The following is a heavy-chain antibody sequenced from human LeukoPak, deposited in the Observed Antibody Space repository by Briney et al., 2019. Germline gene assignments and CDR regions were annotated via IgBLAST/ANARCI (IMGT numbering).Heavy chain of an antibody. D-gene: IGHD3-10*01. V-gene: IGHV3-66*04. J-gene: IGHJ4*02. CDR2: IYVSGTT. CDR1: GFTFSGFW. Sequence: GGSLRLSCAASGFTFSGFWMHWVRQAPGKRLEWLAFIYVSGTTFYAASVKGRFTISRDNSKNTVYLQMNNLRAEDTALYYCGRHAYGGSPPLSWGQGALVTVSS. CDR3: GRHAYGGSPPLS.